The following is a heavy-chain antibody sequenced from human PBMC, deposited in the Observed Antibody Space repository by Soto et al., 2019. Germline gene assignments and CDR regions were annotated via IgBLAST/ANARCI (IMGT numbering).Heavy chain of an antibody. CDR1: GFPFSSYS. V-gene: IGHV3-15*07. CDR3: STDTLYDVWSGYYRVFDY. CDR2: IKSRTDGGTT. D-gene: IGHD3-3*01. J-gene: IGHJ4*02. Sequence: PGGPLSLSCPASGFPFSSYSMNWVRQAPGKGLEWVGRIKSRTDGGTTDYAAPVKGRFTISRDDSKNTLYLRMNSLKTEDTAVYHCSTDTLYDVWSGYYRVFDYWGQGTPVTVSS.